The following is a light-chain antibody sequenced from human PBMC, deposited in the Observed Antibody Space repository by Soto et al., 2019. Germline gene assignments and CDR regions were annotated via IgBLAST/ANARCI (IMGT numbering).Light chain of an antibody. V-gene: IGLV1-44*01. Sequence: QSVLTQPPSASGTPGQRVNISCSGSSSNIGSKTVNWYQQLPGTAPKLLIYNNDQRPSGVPDRFSGSKSGTSASLAISGLQSEDETDYYCAAWDASLNGWVFGGGTKLTVL. CDR1: SSNIGSKT. CDR3: AAWDASLNGWV. CDR2: NND. J-gene: IGLJ3*02.